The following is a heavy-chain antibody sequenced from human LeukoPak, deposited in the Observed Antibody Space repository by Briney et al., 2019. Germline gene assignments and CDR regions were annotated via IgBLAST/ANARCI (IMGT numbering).Heavy chain of an antibody. Sequence: ASVKVSCKVSGYTLTELSMHWLRQAPGKGLEWMGGFSPEDGETIYAQKFQGRVTMTEDTSTDTAYMELSSLRSEDTAVYYCATPPDYDFWSPANNAFDIWGQGTMVTVSS. V-gene: IGHV1-24*01. CDR1: GYTLTELS. CDR2: FSPEDGET. J-gene: IGHJ3*02. CDR3: ATPPDYDFWSPANNAFDI. D-gene: IGHD3-3*01.